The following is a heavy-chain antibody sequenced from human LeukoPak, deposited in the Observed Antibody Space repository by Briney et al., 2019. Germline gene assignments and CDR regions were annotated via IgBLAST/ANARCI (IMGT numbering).Heavy chain of an antibody. CDR1: GFTFSSYG. Sequence: PGRSLRLSCAASGFTFSSYGMHWVRQAPGKGLEWVAVIWYDGSNKYYADSVKGRFTISRDNSKNTLYLQMNSLRAEDTAVYYCARGDCSSTSCYPSFDYRGQGTLVTVSS. D-gene: IGHD2-2*01. CDR3: ARGDCSSTSCYPSFDY. CDR2: IWYDGSNK. J-gene: IGHJ4*02. V-gene: IGHV3-33*01.